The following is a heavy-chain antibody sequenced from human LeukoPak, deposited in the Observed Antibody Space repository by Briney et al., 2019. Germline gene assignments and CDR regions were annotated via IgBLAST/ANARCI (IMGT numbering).Heavy chain of an antibody. Sequence: PSETLSLTCTVSGASIGTYYWSWIRQPPGKGLEWIGNIHYSGSTKYNSSLKSRVTISVDTSNNQFSLRVTSLTAADTAVYYCARLGALHDAFDVWGQGTLVTVSS. J-gene: IGHJ3*01. V-gene: IGHV4-59*12. CDR2: IHYSGST. D-gene: IGHD3-16*01. CDR3: ARLGALHDAFDV. CDR1: GASIGTYY.